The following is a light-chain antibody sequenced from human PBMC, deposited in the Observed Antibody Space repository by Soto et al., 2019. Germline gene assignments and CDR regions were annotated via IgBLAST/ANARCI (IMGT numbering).Light chain of an antibody. CDR3: QQRGT. J-gene: IGKJ4*01. Sequence: EFVLTQSPATLSLSPGERATLSCRASQGFSSYLAWYQQKPGQAPRLLIYDVSNRATGIPARFSGSGSGTDFTLTISSLEPEDFAVYYCQQRGTFGGGTKVDIK. V-gene: IGKV3-11*01. CDR1: QGFSSY. CDR2: DVS.